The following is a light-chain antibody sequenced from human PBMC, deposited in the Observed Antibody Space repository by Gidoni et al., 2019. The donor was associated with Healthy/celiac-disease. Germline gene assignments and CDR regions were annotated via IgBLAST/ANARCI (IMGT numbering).Light chain of an antibody. CDR2: GAS. Sequence: EIVITQSPATLSVSPWERATLSCRASQSVSSNLAWYQQKPGQAPRLLIYGASTRATGIPARFSGSGSGTEFTLTISSLQSEDFAVYYCQQYNNWPPWTFXQXTKVEIK. V-gene: IGKV3-15*01. CDR1: QSVSSN. CDR3: QQYNNWPPWT. J-gene: IGKJ1*01.